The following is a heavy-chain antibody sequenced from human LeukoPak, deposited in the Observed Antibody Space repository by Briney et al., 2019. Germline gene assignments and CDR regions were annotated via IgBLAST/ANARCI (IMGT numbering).Heavy chain of an antibody. CDR3: ATGSYGDYYYGMDV. D-gene: IGHD1-26*01. CDR1: GYTLTELS. V-gene: IGHV1-24*01. CDR2: FDPEDGET. Sequence: ASVKVSCKVSGYTLTELSMHWVRQAPGKGLEWMGGFDPEDGETIYAQKFQGRVTVTEDTSTDTAYMELSSLRSEDTAVYYCATGSYGDYYYGMDVWGQGTTVTVSS. J-gene: IGHJ6*02.